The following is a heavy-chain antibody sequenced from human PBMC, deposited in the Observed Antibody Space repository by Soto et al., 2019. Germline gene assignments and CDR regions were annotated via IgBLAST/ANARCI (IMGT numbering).Heavy chain of an antibody. D-gene: IGHD3-9*01. J-gene: IGHJ3*02. CDR2: ISYDGSNK. CDR1: GFTFSSYG. V-gene: IGHV3-30*18. CDR3: AKTVFDDADASDI. Sequence: GGSLRLSCAASGFTFSSYGMHWVRQAPGKGLEWVAVISYDGSNKYYADSVKGRFTISRDNSKNTLYLQMNSLRVADTAVYYCAKTVFDDADASDIWGQGTMVTVSS.